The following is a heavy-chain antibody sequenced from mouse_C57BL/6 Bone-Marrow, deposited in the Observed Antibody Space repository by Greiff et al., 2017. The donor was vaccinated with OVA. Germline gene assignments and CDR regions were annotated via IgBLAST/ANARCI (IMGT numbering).Heavy chain of an antibody. J-gene: IGHJ1*03. V-gene: IGHV1-69*01. CDR2: IDPSDSYT. Sequence: QVQLNQPGAELVMPGASVKLSCKASGYTFTSSWMHGVKQRPGQGLEWIGEIDPSDSYTNYNQKFKGKSTLTVDKSSSTAYMQLSSLTSEDSAVYYCARESANWDWYFDVWGTGTTVTVSS. CDR3: ARESANWDWYFDV. D-gene: IGHD4-1*01. CDR1: GYTFTSSW.